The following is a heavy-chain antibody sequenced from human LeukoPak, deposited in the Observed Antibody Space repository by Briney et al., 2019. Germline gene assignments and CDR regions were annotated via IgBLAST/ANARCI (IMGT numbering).Heavy chain of an antibody. D-gene: IGHD6-19*01. V-gene: IGHV4-31*03. CDR3: ARTAVAGSGIY. Sequence: SQTLSLTCTVSGASISSGGYFWGWIRQHPWKGLEWMGYFFYSESTNYNPSLKSRVTISVDTSKNQFSLKLSSVTEADTAVYYCARTAVAGSGIYWGQGTLVT. CDR2: FFYSEST. J-gene: IGHJ4*02. CDR1: GASISSGGYF.